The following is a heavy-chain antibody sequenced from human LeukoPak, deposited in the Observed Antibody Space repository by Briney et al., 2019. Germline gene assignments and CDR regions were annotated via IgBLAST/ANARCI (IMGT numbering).Heavy chain of an antibody. CDR1: AYTFTGYY. CDR2: INPSGTST. CDR3: AAHLQNWGPFDY. V-gene: IGHV1-46*03. J-gene: IGHJ4*02. D-gene: IGHD7-27*01. Sequence: ASVKVSRKASAYTFTGYYMHWVRQAPGQGLEWMGTINPSGTSTNYAQKFQGRVTMTRDTSTSTVYIELSGLRSEDTAVYYCAAHLQNWGPFDYWGQGTLVTVSS.